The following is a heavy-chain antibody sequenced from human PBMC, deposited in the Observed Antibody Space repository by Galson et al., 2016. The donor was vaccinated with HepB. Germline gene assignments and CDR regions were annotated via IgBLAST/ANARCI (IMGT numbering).Heavy chain of an antibody. CDR2: INPSTGST. J-gene: IGHJ4*02. D-gene: IGHD4-11*01. CDR1: GYTFTSYY. CDR3: ARAETVIHLFDY. Sequence: SVKVSCKASGYTFTSYYMHWVRQAPGQGLEWMGIINPSTGSTSYAQKFQGRVTMTRDTSTSTVYMELSSLRSEDTAVYYCARAETVIHLFDYWGQGTLVTVSS. V-gene: IGHV1-46*01.